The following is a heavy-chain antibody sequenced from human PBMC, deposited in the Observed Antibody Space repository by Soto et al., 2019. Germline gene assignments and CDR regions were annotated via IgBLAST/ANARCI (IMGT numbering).Heavy chain of an antibody. Sequence: QVQLVQSGAEVKKPGSSVKVSCKASGGTFSSYAISWVRQAPGQGLEWMGGIIPIFGTANYAQKFQGRVKITREESTSTAYMELSSLRSEDTAVYYCARGGVGATGGYYYYGMDVWGQGTTVTVSS. CDR1: GGTFSSYA. J-gene: IGHJ6*02. V-gene: IGHV1-69*01. D-gene: IGHD1-26*01. CDR2: IIPIFGTA. CDR3: ARGGVGATGGYYYYGMDV.